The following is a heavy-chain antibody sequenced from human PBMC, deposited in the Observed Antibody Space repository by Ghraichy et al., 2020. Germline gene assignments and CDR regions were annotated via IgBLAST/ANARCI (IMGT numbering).Heavy chain of an antibody. CDR1: GGSMSTSADY. Sequence: SETLSLTCTVSGGSMSTSADYWGWIRQPPGKRLEWIGSIYNSVSTHYNPSLRSRVTISVYPSKDQFSLRRTSVTASDTAAYYCARNKTGSLSGWFDPWGPGLLVTVSS. V-gene: IGHV4-39*01. CDR3: ARNKTGSLSGWFDP. J-gene: IGHJ5*02. D-gene: IGHD1-14*01. CDR2: IYNSVST.